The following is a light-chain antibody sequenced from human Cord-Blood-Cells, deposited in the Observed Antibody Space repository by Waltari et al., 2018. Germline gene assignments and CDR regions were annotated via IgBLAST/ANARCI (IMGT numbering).Light chain of an antibody. J-gene: IGLJ1*01. CDR1: SSHVAWYHS. Sequence: QSALPQPPSVSVSPAPSITISCPGTSSHVAWYHSVSWYQQHPGKAPKLMIYDVSNRPSGVSNRFSGSKSGNTASLTISGLQAEDEADYYCSSYTSSSTLVFGTGTKVTVL. CDR3: SSYTSSSTLV. CDR2: DVS. V-gene: IGLV2-14*01.